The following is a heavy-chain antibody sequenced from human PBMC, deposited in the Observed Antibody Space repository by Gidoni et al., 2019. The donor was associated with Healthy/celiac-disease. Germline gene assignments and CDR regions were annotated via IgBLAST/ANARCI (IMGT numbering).Heavy chain of an antibody. Sequence: CAASGFTFSSYAMTWVRQAPGKGLEWVSVISSSGGSTYYADSVKGRFTISRDKSKNTLYLQMNSLRAEDTAVYYWAKGRGGGAFDIWGQGTMVTVSS. D-gene: IGHD3-10*01. CDR1: GFTFSSYA. CDR3: AKGRGGGAFDI. CDR2: ISSSGGST. V-gene: IGHV3-23*01. J-gene: IGHJ3*02.